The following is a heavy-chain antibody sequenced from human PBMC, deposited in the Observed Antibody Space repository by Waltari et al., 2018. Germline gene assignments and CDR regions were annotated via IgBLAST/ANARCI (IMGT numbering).Heavy chain of an antibody. CDR1: GFTVSSHY. J-gene: IGHJ5*02. Sequence: EVQLVETGGGLIQPGGSLRLSCAASGFTVSSHYMSWVRQAPGKGLEWVSVIYSGGSTYYADSVKGRFTISRDNSKNTLYLQMNSLRAEDTAVYYCARDSHSSWYGSWGQGTLVTVSS. CDR2: IYSGGST. V-gene: IGHV3-53*02. CDR3: ARDSHSSWYGS. D-gene: IGHD6-13*01.